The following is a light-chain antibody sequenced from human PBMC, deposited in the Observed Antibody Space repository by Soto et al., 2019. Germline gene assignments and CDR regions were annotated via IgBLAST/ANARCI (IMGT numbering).Light chain of an antibody. V-gene: IGKV1-33*01. CDR2: AAS. J-gene: IGKJ5*01. CDR1: QDIDNY. Sequence: IQLTQSPSSLSASVGARVPITCRASQDIDNYLNWYQHRPGEAPKLLIYAASYLETGVPARFSGSGSGTDFSFTITSLQPEDSATYYCQQYDTRPTMTFGQGTRLEIK. CDR3: QQYDTRPTMT.